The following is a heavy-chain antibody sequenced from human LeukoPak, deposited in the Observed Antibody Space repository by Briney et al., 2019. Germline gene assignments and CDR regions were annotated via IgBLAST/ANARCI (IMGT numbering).Heavy chain of an antibody. Sequence: QAGGSLRLSCAASGFTFSNFGMPWVRQAPGKGLEWVTFIRFDGTNKYYADSVKGRFTISRDNSKNTLYLQMNSLRVEDTAMYYCAKVEMSTSPGGIDYWGQGTLVTVSS. D-gene: IGHD5-24*01. CDR2: IRFDGTNK. CDR3: AKVEMSTSPGGIDY. J-gene: IGHJ4*02. CDR1: GFTFSNFG. V-gene: IGHV3-30*02.